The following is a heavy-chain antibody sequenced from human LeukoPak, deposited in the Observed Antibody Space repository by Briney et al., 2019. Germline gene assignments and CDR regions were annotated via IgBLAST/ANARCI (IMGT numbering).Heavy chain of an antibody. Sequence: GESLKISCKGSGYSCPFCWIDWVRQMPGKGLEWMGIIYPGDSDTRYSPSFQGQVTISADKSISTAYLQWSSLKASDTAMYYCASSTYGDYHLDDWGKGTTVTVSS. CDR3: ASSTYGDYHLDD. CDR2: IYPGDSDT. CDR1: GYSCPFCW. D-gene: IGHD4-17*01. V-gene: IGHV5-51*01. J-gene: IGHJ6*03.